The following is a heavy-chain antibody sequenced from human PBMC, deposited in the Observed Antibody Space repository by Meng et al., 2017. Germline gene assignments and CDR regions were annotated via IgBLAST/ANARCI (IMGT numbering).Heavy chain of an antibody. Sequence: SVMVSCKASGGTFSSYTISWLRQAPGQGLEWMGRIIPILGIANYAQKFQGRVTITADKSTSTAYMELSSLRSEDTAVYYCARSVLTGYYTAGDDYWGQGTLVTVSS. CDR2: IIPILGIA. CDR1: GGTFSSYT. J-gene: IGHJ4*02. D-gene: IGHD3-9*01. V-gene: IGHV1-69*02. CDR3: ARSVLTGYYTAGDDY.